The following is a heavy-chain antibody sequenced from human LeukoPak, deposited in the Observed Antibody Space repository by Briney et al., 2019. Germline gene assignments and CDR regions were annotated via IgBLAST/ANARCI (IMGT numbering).Heavy chain of an antibody. CDR2: ISSSGSTM. CDR1: GFTFRSFE. Sequence: GGYLRLSCAVSGFTFRSFEMNWVRQGPGKGLEWVAFISSSGSTMYFADSVKGRFTISRDNAKNSMYLQMNSLRAEDTAVYYCARAPDEDSPFDLWGQGTMVTVSS. V-gene: IGHV3-48*03. CDR3: ARAPDEDSPFDL. J-gene: IGHJ3*01.